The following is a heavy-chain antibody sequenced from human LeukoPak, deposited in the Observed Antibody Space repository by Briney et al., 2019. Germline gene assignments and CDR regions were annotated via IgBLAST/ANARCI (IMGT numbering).Heavy chain of an antibody. CDR3: ASGSYYYMDV. Sequence: SETLSLTCTVSGGSISSSSYYWGWIRQPPGKVLEWIGSIYYSGSTYYNPSLKSRVTISVDTSKNQFSLKLSSVTAADTAVYYCASGSYYYMDVWGKGTTVTVSS. CDR1: GGSISSSSYY. V-gene: IGHV4-39*01. J-gene: IGHJ6*03. CDR2: IYYSGST.